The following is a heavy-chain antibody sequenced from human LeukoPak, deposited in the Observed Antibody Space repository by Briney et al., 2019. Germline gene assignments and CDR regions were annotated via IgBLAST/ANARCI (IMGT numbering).Heavy chain of an antibody. CDR3: ARHLSWYNAFDI. V-gene: IGHV4-39*01. D-gene: IGHD6-13*01. J-gene: IGHJ3*02. CDR1: GGSISSSSYY. CDR2: IYYSGST. Sequence: PSETLSLICTVSGGSISSSSYYWGWIRQPPGKGLERIGSIYYSGSTYYNPSLKSRVTISVDTSKNQFSLKLSSVTAADTAVYYCARHLSWYNAFDIWGQGTMVTVSS.